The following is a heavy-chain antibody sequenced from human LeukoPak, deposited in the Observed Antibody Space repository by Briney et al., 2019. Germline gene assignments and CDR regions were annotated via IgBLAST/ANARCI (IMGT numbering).Heavy chain of an antibody. CDR3: ARDLVSSGDAFDI. V-gene: IGHV3-30*03. D-gene: IGHD2-21*01. Sequence: GGSLRLSCAASGFTFSNYWMAWVRQAPGKGLEWVAVISYDGSNKYYADSVKGRFTISRDNSKNTLYLQMNSLRAEDTAVYYCARDLVSSGDAFDIWGQGTMVTVSS. J-gene: IGHJ3*02. CDR2: ISYDGSNK. CDR1: GFTFSNYW.